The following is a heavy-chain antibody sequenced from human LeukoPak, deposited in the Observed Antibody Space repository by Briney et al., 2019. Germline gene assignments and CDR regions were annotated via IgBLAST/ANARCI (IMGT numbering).Heavy chain of an antibody. Sequence: SQTLSLTCAISGDSVASNSAAWNWLRQCQWRGLEWLVRSYYRSKWFIDYAVSVTSRITINPDTPTNQFSLQLSSVTPEDTAVYYCAGGHYYDGSVYYPFDYWGQGILVTVSS. CDR2: SYYRSKWFI. CDR3: AGGHYYDGSVYYPFDY. CDR1: GDSVASNSAA. J-gene: IGHJ4*02. D-gene: IGHD3-22*01. V-gene: IGHV6-1*01.